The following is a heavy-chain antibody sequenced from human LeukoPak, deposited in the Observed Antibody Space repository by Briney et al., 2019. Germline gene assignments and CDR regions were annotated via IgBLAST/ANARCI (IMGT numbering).Heavy chain of an antibody. CDR2: ISYDGSNK. Sequence: PGGSLRLSCAASGFTFSSYAMHWVRQAPGKGLEWVAVISYDGSNKYYADSVKGRFTISRDNSKNTLYLQMNSLRVEDTAVYYCARDRDSSGWLDYWGQGTLVTVSS. CDR3: ARDRDSSGWLDY. J-gene: IGHJ4*02. D-gene: IGHD6-19*01. CDR1: GFTFSSYA. V-gene: IGHV3-30-3*01.